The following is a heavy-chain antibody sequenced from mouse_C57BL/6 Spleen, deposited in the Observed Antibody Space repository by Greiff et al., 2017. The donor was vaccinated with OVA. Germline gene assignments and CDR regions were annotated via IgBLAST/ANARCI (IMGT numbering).Heavy chain of an antibody. J-gene: IGHJ3*01. Sequence: QVQLQQSGPELVKPGASVKISCKASGYAFSSSWMNWVKQRPGKGLEWIGRIYPGDGDTNYNGKFKGKATLTADKSSSTAYMQLSSLTSEDSAVYFCAREAYDGYHWFAYWGQGTLVTVSA. CDR3: AREAYDGYHWFAY. CDR2: IYPGDGDT. CDR1: GYAFSSSW. V-gene: IGHV1-82*01. D-gene: IGHD2-3*01.